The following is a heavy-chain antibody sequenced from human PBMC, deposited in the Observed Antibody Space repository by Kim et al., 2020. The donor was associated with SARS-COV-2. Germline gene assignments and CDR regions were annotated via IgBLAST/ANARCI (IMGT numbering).Heavy chain of an antibody. CDR2: ISSSGNTK. Sequence: GGSLRLSCAASGFTFSTSNMNWVRQAPGKGLEWLSYISSSGNTKYYADSVKGRFTISRDNAKNSLYLQMNSLRDDDTAFYYCAKEGRSSSAGYWGQGTLVTVSS. D-gene: IGHD6-6*01. CDR1: GFTFSTSN. J-gene: IGHJ4*02. CDR3: AKEGRSSSAGY. V-gene: IGHV3-48*02.